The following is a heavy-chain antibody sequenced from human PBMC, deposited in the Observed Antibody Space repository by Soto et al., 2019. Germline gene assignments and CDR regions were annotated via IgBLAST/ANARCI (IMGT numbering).Heavy chain of an antibody. J-gene: IGHJ6*02. D-gene: IGHD2-2*01. V-gene: IGHV1-3*01. CDR1: GYTFTSYA. Sequence: ASVKVSCKASGYTFTSYAMHWVRQAPGQRLEWMGWINAGNGNTKYSQKFQGRVTITRDTSASTAYMELSSLRSEDTAVYYCAREQEVVPAAIPYYYYVMNVWGHGTAVTVSS. CDR3: AREQEVVPAAIPYYYYVMNV. CDR2: INAGNGNT.